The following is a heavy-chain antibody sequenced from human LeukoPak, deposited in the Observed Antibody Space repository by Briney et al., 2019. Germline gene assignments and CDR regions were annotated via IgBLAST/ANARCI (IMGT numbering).Heavy chain of an antibody. J-gene: IGHJ3*02. V-gene: IGHV4-34*01. CDR1: GFNFSSYS. D-gene: IGHD3-10*01. Sequence: PGGSLRLTCAGSGFNFSSYSMSWVRQPPGKGLEWIGEINHSGSSNYNPSLKSRVTISVDTSKNQFSLKLSSVTAADTAVYYCARGFRMIRGVFRSFRVFDIWGPGTMVTVSS. CDR3: ARGFRMIRGVFRSFRVFDI. CDR2: INHSGSS.